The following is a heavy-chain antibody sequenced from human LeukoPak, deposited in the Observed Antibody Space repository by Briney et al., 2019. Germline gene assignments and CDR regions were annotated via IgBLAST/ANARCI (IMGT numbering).Heavy chain of an antibody. CDR1: GGTFSSYA. V-gene: IGHV1-69*04. CDR3: ARGRSVDTAMVFDL. J-gene: IGHJ2*01. Sequence: ASVKVSCKASGGTFSSYAISWVRQAPGQGLEWMGRIIPILGIANYAQKFQGRVTITADKSTSTAYMELSSLRFEDTAVYYCARGRSVDTAMVFDLWGRGTLVTVSS. D-gene: IGHD5-18*01. CDR2: IIPILGIA.